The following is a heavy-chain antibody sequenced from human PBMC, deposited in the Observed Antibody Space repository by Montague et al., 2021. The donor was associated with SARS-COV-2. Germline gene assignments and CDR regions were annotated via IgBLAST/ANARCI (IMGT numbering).Heavy chain of an antibody. Sequence: SETLSLTCTVYGGSIDSHYWNWIRQSPGKRPEWIGYVYHNGDTKYNPSLQSRVTISIDTSENQFSLRLNSVTAADTAVYFCARGWAFDLWGQGSLVTVSS. CDR3: ARGWAFDL. V-gene: IGHV4-59*08. J-gene: IGHJ3*01. D-gene: IGHD6-19*01. CDR1: GGSIDSHY. CDR2: VYHNGDT.